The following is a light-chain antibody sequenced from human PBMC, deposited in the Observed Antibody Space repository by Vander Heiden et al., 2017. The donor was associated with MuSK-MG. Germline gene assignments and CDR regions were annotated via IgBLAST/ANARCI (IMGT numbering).Light chain of an antibody. J-gene: IGKJ4*01. CDR2: AAS. CDR3: LQSYGTPLT. V-gene: IGKV1-39*01. Sequence: DIQTTQSPSSLSASVGDRVTITCRASQSISSYLNWYQQKPGKAPKLLIYAASSLQSGVPSRFSGSGSGTDFTLTISSLQPEDFATYYCLQSYGTPLTFGGGTKVEIK. CDR1: QSISSY.